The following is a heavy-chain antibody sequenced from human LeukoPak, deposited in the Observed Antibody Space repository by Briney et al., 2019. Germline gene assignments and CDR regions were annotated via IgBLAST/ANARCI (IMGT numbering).Heavy chain of an antibody. J-gene: IGHJ4*02. D-gene: IGHD6-6*01. Sequence: PGGSLRLSCAASGFTFSSYSMNWVRQAPGKGLEWVANIKRDGSEKYYVDSVKGRFTISRDNAKNSLYLQMNSLRAEDTAVYYCARTARVLDYWGQGTLVTVSS. V-gene: IGHV3-7*02. CDR3: ARTARVLDY. CDR2: IKRDGSEK. CDR1: GFTFSSYS.